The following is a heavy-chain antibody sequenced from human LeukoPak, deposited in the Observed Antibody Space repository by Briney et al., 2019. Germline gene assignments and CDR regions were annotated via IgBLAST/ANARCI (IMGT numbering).Heavy chain of an antibody. CDR3: ARVAVVRLGYYYYYYMDV. CDR1: GGSFSGYY. CDR2: INHSGST. Sequence: PSETLSLTCAVYGGSFSGYYWSWIRQPPGKGLEWIGEINHSGSTNYNPSLKSRVAISVDTSKNQFSLKLSSVTAADTAVYYRARVAVVRLGYYYYYYMDVWGKGTTVTVSS. V-gene: IGHV4-34*01. D-gene: IGHD4-23*01. J-gene: IGHJ6*03.